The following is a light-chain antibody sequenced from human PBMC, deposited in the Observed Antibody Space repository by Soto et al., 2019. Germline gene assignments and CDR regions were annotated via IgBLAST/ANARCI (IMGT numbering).Light chain of an antibody. V-gene: IGLV2-14*01. Sequence: SVLTQPASVSGSPGQSITISCTGTSSDVGGYNYVSWYQQHPGKAPKLMIYEVSNRPSGVSNRFAASKSGNTASLTISGLQAEDEADYYCSSYTSSGTLYVVFGGGTQLTVL. CDR1: SSDVGGYNY. CDR3: SSYTSSGTLYVV. CDR2: EVS. J-gene: IGLJ2*01.